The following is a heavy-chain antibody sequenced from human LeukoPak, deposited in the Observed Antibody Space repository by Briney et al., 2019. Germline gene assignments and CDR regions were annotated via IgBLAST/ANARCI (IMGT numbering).Heavy chain of an antibody. CDR2: ISNNGDST. CDR1: GFTFSSYV. D-gene: IGHD3-10*01. Sequence: PGGSLRLSCAASGFTFSSYVMHWVRQAPGKGLEYVSGISNNGDSTYYVNSVKGRFSISRDNYKNTLYLQMGSLRSEDMGVYYCARGSIRGRFDYWGQGTLVAVSS. V-gene: IGHV3-64*01. J-gene: IGHJ4*02. CDR3: ARGSIRGRFDY.